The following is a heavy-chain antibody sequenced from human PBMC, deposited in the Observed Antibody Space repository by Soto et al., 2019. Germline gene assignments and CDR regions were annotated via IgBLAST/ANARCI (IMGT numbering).Heavy chain of an antibody. CDR2: ITSSGSTT. J-gene: IGHJ4*02. D-gene: IGHD5-18*01. Sequence: PGGSLRLSCAASGFTFSDYYMSWIRQAPGKGLEWVSFITSSGSTTYYTDSVKGRFTISRDNAKNSLYLQMNSLRAEDTAVYYCARERYSYGPYYFDYWGQGTLVTVSS. CDR3: ARERYSYGPYYFDY. CDR1: GFTFSDYY. V-gene: IGHV3-11*01.